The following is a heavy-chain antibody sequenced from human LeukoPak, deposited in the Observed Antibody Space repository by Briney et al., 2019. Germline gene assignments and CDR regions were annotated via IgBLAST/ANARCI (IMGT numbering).Heavy chain of an antibody. V-gene: IGHV4-59*01. D-gene: IGHD3-22*01. Sequence: SETLSLTCTVSGGSISSYYWSWIRQPPGKGPEWIGYIYYSGSTNYNPSLKSRVTISVDTSKNQFSLKLSSVTAADAAVYYCARVAYYYDSSGYYYVSAIDYWGQGTLVTVSS. J-gene: IGHJ4*02. CDR3: ARVAYYYDSSGYYYVSAIDY. CDR1: GGSISSYY. CDR2: IYYSGST.